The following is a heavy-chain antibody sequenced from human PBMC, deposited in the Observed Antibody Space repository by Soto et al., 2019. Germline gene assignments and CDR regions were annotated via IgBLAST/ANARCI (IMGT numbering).Heavy chain of an antibody. D-gene: IGHD3-10*01. CDR2: ISYDETSK. V-gene: IGHV3-30-3*01. Sequence: QVLLVESGGGVVQPGRSLRLSCAASEFTFSTYPMHWVRQAPGKGLEWVAVISYDETSKYYADSVKGRFTISRDNSKDILYLKMNGGRGDDRAVSYCTKDRGGGGGYWGPGTLVTVSS. J-gene: IGHJ4*02. CDR1: EFTFSTYP. CDR3: TKDRGGGGGY.